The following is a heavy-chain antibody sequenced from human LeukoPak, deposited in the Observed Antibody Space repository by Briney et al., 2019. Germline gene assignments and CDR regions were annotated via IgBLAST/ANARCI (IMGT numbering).Heavy chain of an antibody. CDR1: GVTFSSYA. D-gene: IGHD3-22*01. V-gene: IGHV3-23*01. J-gene: IGHJ4*02. CDR3: ARDRSYSGSGYYDY. CDR2: ISVSGGST. Sequence: GGSLRLSCAVSGVTFSSYAMSWVRLAPGPGLGWVWAISVSGGSTYYADSVKGRFTISRDNSKNTLYLQMNSLRAEDTAVYYCARDRSYSGSGYYDYWGQGTLVTVSS.